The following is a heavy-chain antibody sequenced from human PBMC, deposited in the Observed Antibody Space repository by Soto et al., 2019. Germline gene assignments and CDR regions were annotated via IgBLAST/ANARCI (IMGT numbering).Heavy chain of an antibody. D-gene: IGHD3-3*01. CDR1: GYSISSGYY. CDR3: ARDTRPYYDFWSGYYDY. V-gene: IGHV4-38-2*02. J-gene: IGHJ4*02. CDR2: IYHSGST. Sequence: SETLSLTCAVSGYSISSGYYWGWIRQPPGKGLEWIGSIYHSGSTYYNPSLKSRVTISVDTSKNQFSLKLSSVTAADTAVYYCARDTRPYYDFWSGYYDYWGQGTLVTVS.